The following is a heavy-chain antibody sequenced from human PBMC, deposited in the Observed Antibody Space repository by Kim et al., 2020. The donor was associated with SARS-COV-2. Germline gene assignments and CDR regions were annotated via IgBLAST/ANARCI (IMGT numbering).Heavy chain of an antibody. V-gene: IGHV4-59*01. Sequence: SETLSLTCTVSGGSISSYYWSWIRQPPGKGLEWIGYINYSGTTNYNPSLKSRVTISVDTSKNQFSLKLSSVTAADTAVYYCARADYGNSYGSGIDYWGQGTLVTVSS. J-gene: IGHJ4*02. D-gene: IGHD5-18*01. CDR2: INYSGTT. CDR3: ARADYGNSYGSGIDY. CDR1: GGSISSYY.